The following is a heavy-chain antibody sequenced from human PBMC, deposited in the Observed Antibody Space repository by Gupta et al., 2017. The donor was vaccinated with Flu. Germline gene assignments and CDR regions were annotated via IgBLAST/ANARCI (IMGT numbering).Heavy chain of an antibody. CDR1: GGSISSGSYY. D-gene: IGHD3-16*01. CDR2: IYTSGST. CDR3: ARAVWGWLQYIFDY. V-gene: IGHV4-61*02. J-gene: IGHJ4*02. Sequence: QVQLQESGPGLVKPSQTLSLTCTVSGGSISSGSYYWSWIRQPAGKGLEWIGRIYTSGSTNYNPSLKSRVTISVDTSKNQFSLKLSSVTAADTAVYYCARAVWGWLQYIFDYWGQGTLVTVSS.